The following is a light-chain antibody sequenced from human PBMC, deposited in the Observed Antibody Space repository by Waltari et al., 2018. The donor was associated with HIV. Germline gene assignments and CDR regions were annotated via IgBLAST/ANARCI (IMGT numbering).Light chain of an antibody. CDR1: TSDVGRYHL. J-gene: IGLJ1*01. CDR2: EVS. Sequence: HSPLSQPASVAGSPGHSSTTSCTATTSDVGRYHLVAWDQQHPGKAPKLMIYEVSTRPSGVSNRFSGSKSGNTASLAIAGLQAEDEADYYCCSYAGSGDVLGTGTKVTVL. CDR3: CSYAGSGDV. V-gene: IGLV2-23*02.